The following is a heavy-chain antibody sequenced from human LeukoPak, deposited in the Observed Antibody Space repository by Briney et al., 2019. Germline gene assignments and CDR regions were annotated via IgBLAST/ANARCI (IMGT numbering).Heavy chain of an antibody. CDR3: ARGPVIVVVPAAMSL. CDR1: RHSFTIYA. CDR2: INTNTGNT. V-gene: IGHV7-4-1*02. J-gene: IGHJ4*02. D-gene: IGHD2-2*01. Sequence: ASVKVSCKASRHSFTIYAMNCVPQAPGQGLEWMGWINTNTGNTTYAQAFTGRFVFSLDTSVTRAYLQINSLKAEDTAVYYCARGPVIVVVPAAMSLWGQGTLVTVSS.